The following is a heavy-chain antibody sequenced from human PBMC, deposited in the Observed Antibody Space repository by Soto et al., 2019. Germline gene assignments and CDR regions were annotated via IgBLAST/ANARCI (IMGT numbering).Heavy chain of an antibody. V-gene: IGHV4-39*01. CDR3: GKVWVAATKNADSDS. Sequence: PSETLSLTCTVSGGSVSSYDYYWGGSRQPPAKGLEWIGNIDYNGVTSYNPSLKTRLTISRDTSKNQCSLRLTSVTAAGTALDSCGKVWVAATKNADSDSCGPGILVTVSS. CDR2: IDYNGVT. CDR1: GGSVSSYDYY. D-gene: IGHD2-15*01. J-gene: IGHJ4*02.